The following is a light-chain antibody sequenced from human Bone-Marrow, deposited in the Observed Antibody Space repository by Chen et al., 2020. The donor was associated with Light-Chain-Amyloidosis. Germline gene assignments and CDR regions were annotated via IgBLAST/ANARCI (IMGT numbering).Light chain of an antibody. CDR3: CSYAGSSTWV. CDR1: SSDVRSYKH. Sequence: QSALTQPAAVLGAPGQSSNISRSGTSSDVRSYKHVCWYQQHPGKAPILMMYEGSKRPSGVSIRFSGSKSCNTASLTMSGFQAEDQLDYYCCSYAGSSTWVFGGGTKLTVL. CDR2: EGS. J-gene: IGLJ3*02. V-gene: IGLV2-23*01.